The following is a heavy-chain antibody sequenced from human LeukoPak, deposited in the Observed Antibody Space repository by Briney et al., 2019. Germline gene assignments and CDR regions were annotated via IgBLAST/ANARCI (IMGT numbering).Heavy chain of an antibody. CDR3: ATYDSSGLRWFDP. V-gene: IGHV6-1*01. CDR2: TYYRSKWYN. Sequence: SQTLSLTCAISGDSVSSNSATWNWIRQSPSRGLEWLGRTYYRSKWYNDYAVSVRSRITINPDTSKNQFSLELNSMTLEYTAVYYCATYDSSGLRWFDPWGQGTLVTVSS. J-gene: IGHJ5*02. CDR1: GDSVSSNSAT. D-gene: IGHD3-22*01.